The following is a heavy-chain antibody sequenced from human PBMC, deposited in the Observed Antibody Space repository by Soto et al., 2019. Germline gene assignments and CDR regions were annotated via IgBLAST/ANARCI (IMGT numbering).Heavy chain of an antibody. Sequence: GGSLRLSCAASGFTFSSYAMSWVRQAPGKGLEWVSAISGSGGSTYYADSVKGRFTISRDNSKNTLYLQMNSLRAEDTAVYYCAKDQLLWFGEYGMDVWGQGTTVTVSS. CDR1: GFTFSSYA. D-gene: IGHD3-10*01. CDR3: AKDQLLWFGEYGMDV. J-gene: IGHJ6*02. CDR2: ISGSGGST. V-gene: IGHV3-23*01.